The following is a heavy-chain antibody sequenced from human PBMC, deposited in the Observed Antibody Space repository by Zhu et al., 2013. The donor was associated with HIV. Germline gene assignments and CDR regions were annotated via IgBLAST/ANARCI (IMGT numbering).Heavy chain of an antibody. D-gene: IGHD2-2*01. CDR3: ARGGLGCSSTSCYHPYYFDY. Sequence: QMQXHQWGAGLLKPSETLSLTCAVYGGSFSGYYWSWIRQPPGKRLEWIGEINHSGNTNYKPSLKSRVTLSLDTSKNQFSLILRSVTAADTAVYYCARGGLGCSSTSCYHPYYFDYWGQGTLVTVSS. CDR2: INHSGNT. J-gene: IGHJ4*02. CDR1: GGSFSGYY. V-gene: IGHV4-34*01.